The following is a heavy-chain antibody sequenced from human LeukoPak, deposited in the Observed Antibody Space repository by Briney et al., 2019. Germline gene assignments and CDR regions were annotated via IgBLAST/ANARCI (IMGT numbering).Heavy chain of an antibody. CDR3: SRGSGWYFDY. J-gene: IGHJ4*02. CDR1: GYTFTSYG. CDR2: INPNSGGT. V-gene: IGHV1-2*02. Sequence: ASVKVSCKASGYTFTSYGISWVRQAPGQGLEWMGWINPNSGGTNYAQKFQGRVTMTRDTSISTAYMELSRLRSDDTAVYYCSRGSGWYFDYWGQGTLVTVSS. D-gene: IGHD6-19*01.